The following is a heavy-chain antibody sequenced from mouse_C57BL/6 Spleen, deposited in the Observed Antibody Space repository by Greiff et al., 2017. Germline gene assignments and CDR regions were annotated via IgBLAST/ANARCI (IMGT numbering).Heavy chain of an antibody. Sequence: EVQRVESGGGLVQPGRSLRLSCATSGFTFSDFYMEWVRQAPGKGLEWIAASRNKANDDTKEYTASVKGRFIVARDTSKSRLYLQMNALRAEDTAIYYCARDAGYDDLYAMDYGGQGTSVTVSS. CDR2: SRNKANDDTK. J-gene: IGHJ4*01. CDR3: ARDAGYDDLYAMDY. D-gene: IGHD2-14*01. CDR1: GFTFSDFY. V-gene: IGHV7-1*01.